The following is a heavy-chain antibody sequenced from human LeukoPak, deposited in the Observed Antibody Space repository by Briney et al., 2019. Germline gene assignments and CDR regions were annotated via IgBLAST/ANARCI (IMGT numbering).Heavy chain of an antibody. CDR2: ISTTGGT. J-gene: IGHJ6*03. V-gene: IGHV4-61*02. CDR3: ARVRPRTPMVVTPGVYYYNYMAV. Sequence: SQTLSLTCTVSGGSVSSGSWYWTLIRQPAGKGLEWIGRISTTGGTNYNPSLKSRVTISIDTSKNQFSLRLRSVTAADTAVYYCARVRPRTPMVVTPGVYYYNYMAVWGKGTTVIVSS. CDR1: GGSVSSGSWY. D-gene: IGHD2-21*02.